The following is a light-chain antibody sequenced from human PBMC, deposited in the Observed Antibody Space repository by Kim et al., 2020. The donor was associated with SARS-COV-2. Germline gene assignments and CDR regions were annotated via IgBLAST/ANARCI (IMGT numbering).Light chain of an antibody. CDR3: QLYNGSPYT. CDR2: GAS. V-gene: IGKV3-20*01. CDR1: QSIRRSY. Sequence: EIVLTQSPGTLSLSPGERANHSCRASQSIRRSYLAWYQQKPGQTLRLLIYGASNRATDIPDRFSGSGSGTDFILTINRLEPEDFAVYYSQLYNGSPYTFRQATTLEL. J-gene: IGKJ2*01.